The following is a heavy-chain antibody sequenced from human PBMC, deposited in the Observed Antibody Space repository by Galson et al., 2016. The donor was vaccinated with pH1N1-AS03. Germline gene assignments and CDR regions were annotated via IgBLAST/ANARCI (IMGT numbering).Heavy chain of an antibody. V-gene: IGHV1-69*06. J-gene: IGHJ4*02. CDR2: IIPLFGTP. CDR1: GGTFSNYA. D-gene: IGHD3-3*01. CDR3: AIREGGGDDFCSGKPGGY. Sequence: SVKVSCKASGGTFSNYAFSWVRQAPGQGLEWMGGIIPLFGTPNYAQKFQGRVTITADKSTNTAYMELTSLRSEDTAVYFCAIREGGGDDFCSGKPGGYWGQGTLVTVAS.